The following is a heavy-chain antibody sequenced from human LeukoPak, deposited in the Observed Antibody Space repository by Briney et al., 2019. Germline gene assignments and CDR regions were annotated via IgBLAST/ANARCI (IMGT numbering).Heavy chain of an antibody. CDR1: GYSFTTYW. CDR2: IYPGDSDT. V-gene: IGHV5-51*01. Sequence: GESLKISCKGSGYSFTTYWIVWVRQMPGKGLEWMGIIYPGDSDTRYSPSFQGQVTISADKSIRTAYLQWYSLKASDTAMYYCARHGEFQLLSVAFDIWGQGTMVTVSS. D-gene: IGHD3-10*01. CDR3: ARHGEFQLLSVAFDI. J-gene: IGHJ3*02.